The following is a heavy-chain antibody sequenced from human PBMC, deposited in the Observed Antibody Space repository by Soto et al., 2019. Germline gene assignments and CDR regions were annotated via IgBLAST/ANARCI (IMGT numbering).Heavy chain of an antibody. CDR1: GYTFTSYD. Sequence: QVPLVQSGAEVKKPGASVKVSCKASGYTFTSYDINWVRQATGQGLEWMGWMNPNSGNTGYAQKFQGRVTMTRNTSISTAYMELSSLRSEDTAVYYCARGLGRAVTTLYNWFDPWGQGTLVTVSS. V-gene: IGHV1-8*01. CDR2: MNPNSGNT. CDR3: ARGLGRAVTTLYNWFDP. D-gene: IGHD4-4*01. J-gene: IGHJ5*02.